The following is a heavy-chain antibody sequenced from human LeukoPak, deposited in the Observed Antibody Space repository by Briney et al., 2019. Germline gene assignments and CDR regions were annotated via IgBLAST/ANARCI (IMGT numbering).Heavy chain of an antibody. CDR2: IYHSGST. CDR3: ARELVAAISPYFDY. Sequence: SGTLSLTCTVSGGSISSGGYYWSWIRQPPGKGLEWIGYIYHSGSTYYNPSLKSRVTISVDRSKNQFSLKLSSVTAADTAMYYCARELVAAISPYFDYWGQGTLVTVSS. CDR1: GGSISSGGYY. J-gene: IGHJ4*02. D-gene: IGHD2-15*01. V-gene: IGHV4-30-2*01.